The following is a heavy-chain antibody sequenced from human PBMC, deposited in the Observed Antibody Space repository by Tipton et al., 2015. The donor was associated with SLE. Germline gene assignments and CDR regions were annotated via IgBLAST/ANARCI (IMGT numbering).Heavy chain of an antibody. Sequence: TLSLTCTVSGGAVIHNYWSWIRQPPGKGLEWIGYIHSSGNTNYNPSLKSRVTISVDTSKNQFSLRLTSVTAADTAVYYCARGMVTWRGAIIGVDVWGQGTTVNVSS. CDR1: GGAVIHNY. J-gene: IGHJ6*02. CDR2: IHSSGNT. CDR3: ARGMVTWRGAIIGVDV. D-gene: IGHD2-21*02. V-gene: IGHV4-59*08.